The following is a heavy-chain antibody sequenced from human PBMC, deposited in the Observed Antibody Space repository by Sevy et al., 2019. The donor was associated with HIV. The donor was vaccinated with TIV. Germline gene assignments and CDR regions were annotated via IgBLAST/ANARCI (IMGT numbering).Heavy chain of an antibody. CDR3: ATLSGNYRGDWLDP. Sequence: GGSLRLSCVASAFTFSNDWMTWVRQAPGKGLEWVGHIRSATDGGTTDYAAPVKGRFTISRHDSKNTVYLEMNSLKIEDTGVYFCATLSGNYRGDWLDPWGQGTLVTVSS. CDR1: AFTFSNDW. J-gene: IGHJ5*02. D-gene: IGHD5-12*01. V-gene: IGHV3-15*07. CDR2: IRSATDGGTT.